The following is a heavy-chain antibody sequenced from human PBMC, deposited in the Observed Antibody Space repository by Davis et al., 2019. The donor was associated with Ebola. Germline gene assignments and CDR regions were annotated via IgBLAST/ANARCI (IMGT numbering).Heavy chain of an antibody. J-gene: IGHJ6*02. CDR1: GDTFSSYA. Sequence: AASVKVSCKASGDTFSSYAISWVRQAPGQGLEWMGGIIPIFGTANYAQKFQGRVTITADKSTSTAYMELGSLRSEYTAVYYSARASNVVIALYYYYGMDVWGQGTTVTVSS. V-gene: IGHV1-69*06. CDR3: ARASNVVIALYYYYGMDV. D-gene: IGHD3-22*01. CDR2: IIPIFGTA.